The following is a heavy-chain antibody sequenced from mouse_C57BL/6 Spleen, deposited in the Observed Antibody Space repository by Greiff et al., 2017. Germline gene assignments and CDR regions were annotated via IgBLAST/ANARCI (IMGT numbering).Heavy chain of an antibody. V-gene: IGHV1-4*01. D-gene: IGHD2-12*01. CDR1: GYTFTSYT. CDR2: INPSSGYT. J-gene: IGHJ3*01. Sequence: QVQLQQSGAELARPGASVKMSCKASGYTFTSYTMHWVKQRPGQGLEWIGYINPSSGYTKYNQKFKDKATLTANKSSSTAYLQLSSLTSEDSAVYYCARVYVDGAWFAYWGQGTLVTVSA. CDR3: ARVYVDGAWFAY.